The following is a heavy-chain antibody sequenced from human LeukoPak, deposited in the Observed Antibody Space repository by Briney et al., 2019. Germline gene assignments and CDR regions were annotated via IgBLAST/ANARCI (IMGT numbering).Heavy chain of an antibody. CDR1: GYSFTNYW. J-gene: IGHJ4*02. CDR3: ARHPCGGDCYSALYYFDY. V-gene: IGHV5-51*01. CDR2: IYPGDSDT. Sequence: GESLKISCKGSGYSFTNYWIGWVRQMPGKGLEWMGIIYPGDSDTRCGPSFQGQVTISADKSISTAYLQWSSLKASDTAMYYCARHPCGGDCYSALYYFDYWGQGTLVTVSS. D-gene: IGHD2-21*02.